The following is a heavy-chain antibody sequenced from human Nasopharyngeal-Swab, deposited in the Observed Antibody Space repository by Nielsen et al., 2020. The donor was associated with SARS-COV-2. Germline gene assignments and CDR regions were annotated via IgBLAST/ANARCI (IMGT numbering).Heavy chain of an antibody. CDR1: GFTFDDYG. D-gene: IGHD2-15*01. J-gene: IGHJ6*02. V-gene: IGHV3-20*01. Sequence: GGSLRLSCAASGFTFDDYGMSWVRQAPGKGLEGVSGINWNGGSTGYADSVKGRFTISRDNAKNSLYLQMNSLRAEDTALYHCAREGGYCSGGSCPYYGMDVWGQGTTVTVSS. CDR3: AREGGYCSGGSCPYYGMDV. CDR2: INWNGGST.